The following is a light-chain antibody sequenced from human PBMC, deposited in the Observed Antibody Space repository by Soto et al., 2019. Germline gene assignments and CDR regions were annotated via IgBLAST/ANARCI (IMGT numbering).Light chain of an antibody. CDR1: SSNIGPGYD. J-gene: IGLJ1*01. CDR2: GNS. CDR3: QSYDSSLSGV. Sequence: QSVLTQPPSVSGAPGQRVTISCTGSSSNIGPGYDVHWYQQFPGTAPKLLIYGNSNRPSGVPDRFSGSKSGTSAFLAITGLQAEDEADYYCQSYDSSLSGVFGSGTKLTVL. V-gene: IGLV1-40*01.